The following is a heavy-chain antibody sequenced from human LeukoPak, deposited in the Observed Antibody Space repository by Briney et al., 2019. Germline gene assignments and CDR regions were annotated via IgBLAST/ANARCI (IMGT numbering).Heavy chain of an antibody. V-gene: IGHV3-30*18. D-gene: IGHD3-10*01. J-gene: IGHJ4*02. Sequence: GGSLRLSCAASGFTFSSYGMHWVRQAPGKGLEWVSVISYDGSNKYYADSVKGRFTISRDNSKNTLYLQMNSLRAEDTAVYYCAKDRIWFGEGGFDYWGQGTLVTVSS. CDR2: ISYDGSNK. CDR1: GFTFSSYG. CDR3: AKDRIWFGEGGFDY.